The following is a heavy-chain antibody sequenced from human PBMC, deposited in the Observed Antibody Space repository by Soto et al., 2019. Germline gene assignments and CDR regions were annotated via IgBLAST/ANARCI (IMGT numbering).Heavy chain of an antibody. Sequence: GASVKVSCKASGYTFTSYAMHWARQAPGQRLEWMGWINAGNGNTKYSQKFQGRVTITRDTSASTAYMELSSPRSEDTAVYYCARRSMPTSGGDYWGQGTLVTVSS. D-gene: IGHD2-2*01. J-gene: IGHJ4*02. CDR1: GYTFTSYA. CDR3: ARRSMPTSGGDY. CDR2: INAGNGNT. V-gene: IGHV1-3*01.